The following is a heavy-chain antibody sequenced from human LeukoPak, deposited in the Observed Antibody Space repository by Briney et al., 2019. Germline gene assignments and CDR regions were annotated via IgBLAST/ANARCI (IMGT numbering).Heavy chain of an antibody. D-gene: IGHD5-24*01. CDR2: ISSDGRTT. J-gene: IGHJ4*02. V-gene: IGHV3-74*01. Sequence: QTGGSLRLSCAASGFTFSSYWMHWVRQAPGKGLVWVSRISSDGRTTNYADSVKGRFTISRDNSENTLYLQMKSLRAEDTAVYYCARGDGYNFFDYWGQGTLVTVSS. CDR1: GFTFSSYW. CDR3: ARGDGYNFFDY.